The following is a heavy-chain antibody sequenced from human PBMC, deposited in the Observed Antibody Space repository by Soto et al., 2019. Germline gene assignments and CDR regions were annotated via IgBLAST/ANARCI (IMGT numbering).Heavy chain of an antibody. V-gene: IGHV4-31*03. J-gene: IGHJ4*02. D-gene: IGHD4-17*01. CDR2: IYYSEST. CDR3: ARVGPGDPHYFDY. Sequence: PSDTLSLPCTLPGGSISSGGYYWSWIRQHPGKGLEWIGYIYYSESTYYNPSLKSRATISVDTSKNQLSLKLSSVTAADTAVYYCARVGPGDPHYFDYWGQGTLVTVSS. CDR1: GGSISSGGYY.